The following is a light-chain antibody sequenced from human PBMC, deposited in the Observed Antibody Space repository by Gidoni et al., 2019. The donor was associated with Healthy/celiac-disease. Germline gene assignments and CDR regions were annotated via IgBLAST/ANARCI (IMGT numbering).Light chain of an antibody. V-gene: IGKV3-15*01. Sequence: EIVMTQSPATFSVSPGERATLSCRASQSVSSNLAWYQQKPGQAPRLLIYGASTRATGIPARFSGSGSGTEFTLTISSLQSEDFAVYYCQQYNSWSWTFGQGTKVEIK. CDR2: GAS. J-gene: IGKJ1*01. CDR3: QQYNSWSWT. CDR1: QSVSSN.